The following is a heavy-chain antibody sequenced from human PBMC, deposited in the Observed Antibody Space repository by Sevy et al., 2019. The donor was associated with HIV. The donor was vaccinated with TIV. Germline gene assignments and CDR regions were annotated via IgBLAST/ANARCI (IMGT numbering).Heavy chain of an antibody. Sequence: SETLSLTCTVSGGSISSYYWSWIRQPAGKGLEWIGRIYTSGSTNYNPSLKSRVTMSVDTSKNQFSLKLSSVTAADTAVYYCARESTLYSSGRQFDYWGQGTLVTVSS. V-gene: IGHV4-4*07. D-gene: IGHD6-19*01. CDR3: ARESTLYSSGRQFDY. CDR1: GGSISSYY. CDR2: IYTSGST. J-gene: IGHJ4*02.